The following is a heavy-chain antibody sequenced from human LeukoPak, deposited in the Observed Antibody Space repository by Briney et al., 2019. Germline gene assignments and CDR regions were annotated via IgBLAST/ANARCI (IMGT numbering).Heavy chain of an antibody. CDR3: ARESSDGYSSWY. CDR2: IYTSGST. J-gene: IGHJ4*01. Sequence: SETLSLTCTVSGGSISSYGWSWIRQPAGKGLEWIGRIYTSGSTNYNPSLKSRVTMSVDTSKSQFSLKLSSVTAADTAVYYCARESSDGYSSWYWGPGTLVTVSS. D-gene: IGHD5-18*01. CDR1: GGSISSYG. V-gene: IGHV4-4*07.